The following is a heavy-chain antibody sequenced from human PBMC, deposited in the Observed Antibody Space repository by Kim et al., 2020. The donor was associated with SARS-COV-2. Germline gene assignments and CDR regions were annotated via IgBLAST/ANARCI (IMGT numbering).Heavy chain of an antibody. CDR3: ARVSDGGNSYFDL. CDR2: IYYSGST. D-gene: IGHD2-21*02. Sequence: SETLSLTCTVSGGSISSGGYYWSWIRQHPGKGLEWIGYIYYSGSTYYNPSLKSRVTISVDTSKNQFSLKLSSVTAADTAVYYCARVSDGGNSYFDLWGRGTLVTVSS. V-gene: IGHV4-31*03. CDR1: GGSISSGGYY. J-gene: IGHJ2*01.